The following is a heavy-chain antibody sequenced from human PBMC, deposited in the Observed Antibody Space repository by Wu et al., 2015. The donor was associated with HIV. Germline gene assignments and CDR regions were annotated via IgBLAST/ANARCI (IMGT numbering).Heavy chain of an antibody. V-gene: IGHV1-69*13. CDR3: ARDHFDSSGCRAFDV. J-gene: IGHJ3*01. D-gene: IGHD3-22*01. CDR1: GGTFSSMFSSYA. Sequence: QVQLVQSGAEVRKPGSSVKVSCKASGGTFSSMFSSYAITWVRQAPGQGLEWMGRIIPVFGITKYTQEFEGRVSITADESTNTAYMELRSLRSEDTALYFCARDHFDSSGCRAFDVWGQGTMVSVSS. CDR2: IIPVFGIT.